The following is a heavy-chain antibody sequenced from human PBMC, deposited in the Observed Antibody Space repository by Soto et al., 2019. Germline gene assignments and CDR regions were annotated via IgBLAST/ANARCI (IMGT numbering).Heavy chain of an antibody. CDR2: IIPIFSIA. CDR3: ARVGETPDDDILTGPLDY. CDR1: GGTFSSYA. J-gene: IGHJ4*02. D-gene: IGHD3-9*01. V-gene: IGHV1-69*10. Sequence: ASVKVSCKASGGTFSSYAISWVRQAPGQGLEWMGGIIPIFSIANYAQKFQGRVTITADKSTSTAYMELSSLRSEDTAVYYCARVGETPDDDILTGPLDYWGQGTLVTVSS.